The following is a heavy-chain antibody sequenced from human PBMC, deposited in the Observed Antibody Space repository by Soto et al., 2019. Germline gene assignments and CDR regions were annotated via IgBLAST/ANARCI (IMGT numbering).Heavy chain of an antibody. CDR2: INPSGGTT. Sequence: ASVKVSCKASGYTFTTSYIHWVRQAPGQGLEWMGIINPSGGTTYSAQKFQGRLTMTSDTSTSTIYMDLNSLTSEDTAVYYCALKVVTYFDNWGQGTPVTVSS. D-gene: IGHD3-22*01. V-gene: IGHV1-46*01. CDR1: GYTFTTSY. CDR3: ALKVVTYFDN. J-gene: IGHJ4*02.